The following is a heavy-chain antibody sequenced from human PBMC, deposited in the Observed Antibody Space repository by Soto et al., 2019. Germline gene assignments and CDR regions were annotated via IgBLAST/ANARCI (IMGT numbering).Heavy chain of an antibody. CDR1: GVTFSSYS. CDR2: ISSSSSYI. Sequence: GSLRLTCADSGVTFSSYSIKWVRQAPGKGLEGVSSISSSSSYIYYADSVKGRFTIARDNAKNALYLQMNSLRAEDTAVFYCASPFVSSRYWGQGTLVPVSS. CDR3: ASPFVSSRY. D-gene: IGHD6-6*01. J-gene: IGHJ4*02. V-gene: IGHV3-21*01.